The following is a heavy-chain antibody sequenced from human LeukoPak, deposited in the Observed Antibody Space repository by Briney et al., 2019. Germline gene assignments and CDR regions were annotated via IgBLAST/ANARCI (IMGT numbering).Heavy chain of an antibody. D-gene: IGHD5-24*01. Sequence: PGGSLRLSCAASGFTVSSNYMSWARQAPGEGLEWVSVIYSGGSTCYAASVKGRFTISRDNSKNTLYLQMNGLRAEDTAVYYCARGDSGDGYNDAFDIWGQGTMVTVSS. CDR1: GFTVSSNY. V-gene: IGHV3-53*01. CDR2: IYSGGST. J-gene: IGHJ3*02. CDR3: ARGDSGDGYNDAFDI.